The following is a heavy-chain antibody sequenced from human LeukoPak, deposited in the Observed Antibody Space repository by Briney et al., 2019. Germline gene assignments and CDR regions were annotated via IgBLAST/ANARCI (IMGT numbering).Heavy chain of an antibody. Sequence: ASVKVSCKASGYTFTGYYMHWVRQAPGQGLEWMGWINPNSGGTNYAQKFQGRVTMTRDTSISTAYMELRSLRSDDTAVYYCARDSEIVVVADAGDAFDIWGQGTMVTVSS. CDR1: GYTFTGYY. CDR3: ARDSEIVVVADAGDAFDI. D-gene: IGHD3-22*01. J-gene: IGHJ3*02. V-gene: IGHV1-2*02. CDR2: INPNSGGT.